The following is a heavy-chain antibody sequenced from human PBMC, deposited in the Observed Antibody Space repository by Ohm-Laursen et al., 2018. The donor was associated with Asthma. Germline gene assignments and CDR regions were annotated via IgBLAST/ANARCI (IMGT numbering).Heavy chain of an antibody. CDR1: GGSISSGGYS. V-gene: IGHV4-30-2*01. J-gene: IGHJ1*01. CDR2: IYHSGST. D-gene: IGHD1-1*01. Sequence: TLSLTCAVSGGSISSGGYSWSWIRQPPGKGLEWIGYIYHSGSTYYNPSLKSRVTISVDRSKNQFSLKLSSVTAADTAVYYCATGYGYFQHWGQGTLVTVSS. CDR3: ATGYGYFQH.